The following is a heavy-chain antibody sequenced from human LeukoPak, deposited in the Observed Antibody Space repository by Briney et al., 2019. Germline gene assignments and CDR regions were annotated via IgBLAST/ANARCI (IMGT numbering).Heavy chain of an antibody. CDR1: GYTLTELS. D-gene: IGHD2-21*01. J-gene: IGHJ3*02. CDR2: FDPEDGET. CDR3: ATREGIVVVVAGDAFDI. V-gene: IGHV1-24*01. Sequence: RASVKVSCKVSGYTLTELSMHWVRQAPGKGLEWMGGFDPEDGETIYAQKFQGRVTMTEDTSTDTAYMELSSLRSEDTAVYYCATREGIVVVVAGDAFDIWGQGTMVTVSS.